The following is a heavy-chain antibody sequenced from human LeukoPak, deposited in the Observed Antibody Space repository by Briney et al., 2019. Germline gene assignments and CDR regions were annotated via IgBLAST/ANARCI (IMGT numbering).Heavy chain of an antibody. CDR1: GDTFSSYA. CDR2: IIPIFGTA. CDR3: ARDWGDYGPGYFQH. Sequence: SVKVSCKASGDTFSSYAISWVRQAPGQGLEWMGGIIPIFGTANYAQKFQGRVTITTDESTSTAYMELSSLRSEDTAVYYCARDWGDYGPGYFQHWGQGTLVTVSS. J-gene: IGHJ1*01. D-gene: IGHD4-17*01. V-gene: IGHV1-69*05.